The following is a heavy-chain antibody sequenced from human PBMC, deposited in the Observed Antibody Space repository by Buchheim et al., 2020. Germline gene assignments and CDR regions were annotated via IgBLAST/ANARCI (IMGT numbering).Heavy chain of an antibody. CDR2: ISYDGSNK. J-gene: IGHJ6*02. D-gene: IGHD6-6*01. Sequence: QVQLVESGGGVVQPGRSLRLSCAASGFTFSSYGMHWVRQAPGKGLEWVAVISYDGSNKYYADSVKGRFTISRDNSKNTLYLQMNSLRAEDTAVYYCAKDLYSSSSGVGYYYYGMDVWGQGTT. CDR3: AKDLYSSSSGVGYYYYGMDV. V-gene: IGHV3-30*18. CDR1: GFTFSSYG.